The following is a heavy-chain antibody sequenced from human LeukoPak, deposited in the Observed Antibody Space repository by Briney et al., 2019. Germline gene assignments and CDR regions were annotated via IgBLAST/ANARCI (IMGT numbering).Heavy chain of an antibody. Sequence: SETLSLTCAVYGGSFSGYYWSWIRQPPGKGLEWIGEINHSGSTNYNPSLKSRVTISVDTSKNQFSLKLSSVTAADTAVYYCARPYSSGWFRWGHYFDYWGQGTLVTVSS. CDR2: INHSGST. CDR1: GGSFSGYY. CDR3: ARPYSSGWFRWGHYFDY. V-gene: IGHV4-34*01. J-gene: IGHJ4*02. D-gene: IGHD6-19*01.